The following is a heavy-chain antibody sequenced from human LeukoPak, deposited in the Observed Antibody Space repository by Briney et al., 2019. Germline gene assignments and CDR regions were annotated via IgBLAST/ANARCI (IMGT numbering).Heavy chain of an antibody. D-gene: IGHD1-26*01. CDR1: GGSTSSYY. J-gene: IGHJ4*02. CDR3: ARGGGSYRIDY. V-gene: IGHV4-59*01. CDR2: IYYSGST. Sequence: SETLSLTCSVSGGSTSSYYWSWIQQPPGKGLEWIGHIYYSGSTNYNPSLKSRVTILVDTSKNQFSLKLSSVTAADTALYYCARGGGSYRIDYWGQGTLVTVSS.